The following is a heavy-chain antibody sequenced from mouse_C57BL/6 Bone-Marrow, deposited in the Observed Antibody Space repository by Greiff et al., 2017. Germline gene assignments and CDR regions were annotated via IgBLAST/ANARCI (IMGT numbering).Heavy chain of an antibody. CDR2: IYPRSGNT. V-gene: IGHV1-81*01. CDR3: ARLGPHYYGSSWYFDV. Sequence: QVQLKQSGAELARPGASVKLSCKASGYTFTSYGISWVKQRTGQGLEWIGEIYPRSGNTYYNEKFKGKATLTADKSSSTAYMELRSLTSEDSAVYFCARLGPHYYGSSWYFDVSGTGTTVTVAS. CDR1: GYTFTSYG. J-gene: IGHJ1*03. D-gene: IGHD1-1*01.